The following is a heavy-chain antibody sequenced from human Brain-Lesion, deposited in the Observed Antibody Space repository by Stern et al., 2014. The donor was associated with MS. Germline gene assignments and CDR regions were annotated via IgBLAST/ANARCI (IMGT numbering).Heavy chain of an antibody. CDR1: DDSLNSDVYS. V-gene: IGHV4-30-2*01. CDR3: ARGDHRNSYDSSGYYYFVFDV. J-gene: IGHJ3*01. Sequence: QVQLQESGSGLVKPSQTLSLTCAVSDDSLNSDVYSWSWIRQPPGKGLEWIGSIYHSGSSDYSPSLKSRVTISVDRSKNQFSLKLSSVTAADTAVYYCARGDHRNSYDSSGYYYFVFDVWGQGTMVTVSS. CDR2: IYHSGSS. D-gene: IGHD3-22*01.